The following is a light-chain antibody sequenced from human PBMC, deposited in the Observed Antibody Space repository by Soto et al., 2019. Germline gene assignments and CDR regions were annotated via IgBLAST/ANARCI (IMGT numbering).Light chain of an antibody. CDR1: SSNIGAGYD. Sequence: QPVLTQPPSVSGAPGQRVTISCTGSSSNIGAGYDVHWYQQLPGTAPKLLIYGNSNRPSGVPDRFSGSKSGNSASLAITGLQAEDEADYYCQSYDSSLSVVFGGGTQLTVL. CDR3: QSYDSSLSVV. V-gene: IGLV1-40*01. J-gene: IGLJ2*01. CDR2: GNS.